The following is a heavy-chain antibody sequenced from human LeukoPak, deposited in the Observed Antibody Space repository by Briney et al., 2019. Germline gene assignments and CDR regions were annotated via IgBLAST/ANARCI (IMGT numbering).Heavy chain of an antibody. CDR2: FDPEDGET. CDR3: ATAVPRVWFGELFDY. D-gene: IGHD3-10*01. Sequence: ASVKVSCKVSGYTLTELSMHWVRQAPGKGLEWMGGFDPEDGETIYAQKFQGRVTMTEDTSTDTAYMELSSLRSEDTAVYYCATAVPRVWFGELFDYWGQGTLVTVSS. J-gene: IGHJ4*02. CDR1: GYTLTELS. V-gene: IGHV1-24*01.